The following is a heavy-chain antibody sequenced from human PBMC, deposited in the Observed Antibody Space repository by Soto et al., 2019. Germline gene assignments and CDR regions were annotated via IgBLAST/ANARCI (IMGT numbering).Heavy chain of an antibody. D-gene: IGHD5-18*01. J-gene: IGHJ4*02. Sequence: QLQLQEFGSGLVKPSRTVSLTCAVSGGSISSGGYSWSRIRQPPGKGLEWIGYIYHSGSTYYNPSLKSRVTISVDRSKNQFSLKLSSVTAADTAVYYCARASVTYYFDYWGQGTLVTVSS. V-gene: IGHV4-30-2*01. CDR3: ARASVTYYFDY. CDR1: GGSISSGGYS. CDR2: IYHSGST.